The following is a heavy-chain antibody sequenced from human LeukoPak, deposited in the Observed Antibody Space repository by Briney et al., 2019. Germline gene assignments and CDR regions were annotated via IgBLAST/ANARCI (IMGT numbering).Heavy chain of an antibody. J-gene: IGHJ6*02. V-gene: IGHV3-23*01. D-gene: IGHD2-15*01. Sequence: PGGSLRLSCAASGFTFSSYAMSWARQAPGKGLEWVSLIGSSGANTYYADSVKGRFTISRDKSKNTLYLQMNSLRVDDTAVYYCAKNEGAGYCSGGSCPWGMDVWGQGTTVTVSS. CDR2: IGSSGANT. CDR3: AKNEGAGYCSGGSCPWGMDV. CDR1: GFTFSSYA.